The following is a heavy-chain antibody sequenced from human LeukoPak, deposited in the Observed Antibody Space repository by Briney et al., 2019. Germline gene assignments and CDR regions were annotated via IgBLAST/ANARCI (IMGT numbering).Heavy chain of an antibody. V-gene: IGHV4-4*07. J-gene: IGHJ3*02. CDR1: GGSISSYY. CDR3: ARAYYYDSSGYYVTEWDAFDI. CDR2: IYTSGST. D-gene: IGHD3-22*01. Sequence: SETLSPTCTVSGGSISSYYWSWIRQPAGKGLEWIGRIYTSGSTNYNPSLKSRVTMSVDTSKNQFSLKLSSVTAADTAVYYCARAYYYDSSGYYVTEWDAFDIWGQGTMVTVSS.